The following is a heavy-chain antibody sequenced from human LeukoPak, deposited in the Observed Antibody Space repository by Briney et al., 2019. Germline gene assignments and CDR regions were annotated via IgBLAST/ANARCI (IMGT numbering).Heavy chain of an antibody. V-gene: IGHV3-21*01. CDR2: ISSSSSYI. Sequence: PGGSLRLSCAASGFTFSSYSMNWVRQAPGKGLEWVSSISSSSSYIYYADSVKGRFTISRDNAKNSLYLQMNSLRTEDTAVYYCASDINYDFWSGTDYWGQGTLVTVSS. J-gene: IGHJ4*02. CDR1: GFTFSSYS. D-gene: IGHD3-3*01. CDR3: ASDINYDFWSGTDY.